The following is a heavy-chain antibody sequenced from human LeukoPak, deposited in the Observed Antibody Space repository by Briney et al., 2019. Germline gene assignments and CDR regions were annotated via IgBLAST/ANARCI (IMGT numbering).Heavy chain of an antibody. CDR3: ARDRSGWTIDAFDI. CDR2: IYYSGST. Sequence: SETLSLTCTVSGGSISSYYWSWIRQPPGKGLEWIGYIYYSGSTNYNPSLKSRVTISVDTSKNQFSLKLSSVTAADTAVYYCARDRSGWTIDAFDIWGQGTMVTVSS. V-gene: IGHV4-59*01. J-gene: IGHJ3*02. CDR1: GGSISSYY. D-gene: IGHD6-19*01.